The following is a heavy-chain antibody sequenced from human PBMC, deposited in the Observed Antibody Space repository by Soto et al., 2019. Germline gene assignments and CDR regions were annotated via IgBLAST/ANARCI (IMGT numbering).Heavy chain of an antibody. CDR3: ARGTLRYFDWLFSDY. V-gene: IGHV3-48*02. CDR1: GFTFSSYS. CDR2: ISSSSSTI. D-gene: IGHD3-9*01. Sequence: GGSLRLSCAASGFTFSSYSMNWVRQAPGKGLEWVSYISSSSSTIYYADSVKGRFTISRDNAKNSLYLQMNSLRDEDTAVYYCARGTLRYFDWLFSDYWGQGTLVTVSS. J-gene: IGHJ4*02.